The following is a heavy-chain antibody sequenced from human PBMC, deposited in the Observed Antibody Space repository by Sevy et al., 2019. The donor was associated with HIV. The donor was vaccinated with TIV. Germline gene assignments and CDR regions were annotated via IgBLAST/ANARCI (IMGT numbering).Heavy chain of an antibody. CDR1: GFAPGFSFDDYA. J-gene: IGHJ4*02. D-gene: IGHD3-22*01. CDR3: AKEADYDDSSGYLDS. Sequence: GGSLRLSCVASGFAPGFSFDDYAMQWVRQAPGKGLEWVGLITWNGVTTFYTKYMEGRFTISRDNSKNSLYLQMTSLRTEDTAFYYCAKEADYDDSSGYLDSWGQGALVTVSS. V-gene: IGHV3-43D*03. CDR2: ITWNGVTT.